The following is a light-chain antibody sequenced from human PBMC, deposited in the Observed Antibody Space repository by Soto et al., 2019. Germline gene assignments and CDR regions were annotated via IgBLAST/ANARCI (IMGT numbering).Light chain of an antibody. J-gene: IGKJ1*01. CDR3: QQYGSSPRT. CDR2: AAS. Sequence: EIVLTQSPGIMSLSSGERATLSCRASQTITGSYLAWYQQKPGQAPRLLIYAASVRATGIPDRFSGSGSGTDFTLTISRVEPEDFAVYYCQQYGSSPRTFGQGTKVEIK. CDR1: QTITGSY. V-gene: IGKV3-20*01.